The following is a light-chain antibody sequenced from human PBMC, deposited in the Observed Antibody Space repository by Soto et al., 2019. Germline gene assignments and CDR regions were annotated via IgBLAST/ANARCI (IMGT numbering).Light chain of an antibody. CDR1: ESISTN. Sequence: EIVMTQSRYSLSVSPGQRAALSCRASESISTNLAWYQQKYGQAPRILIYGASTRATAIPARFSGSGYGTDFNLTISSLQSEDFAIYYCQQYNNWPLTFGGGTKVDIK. CDR2: GAS. J-gene: IGKJ4*01. CDR3: QQYNNWPLT. V-gene: IGKV3-15*01.